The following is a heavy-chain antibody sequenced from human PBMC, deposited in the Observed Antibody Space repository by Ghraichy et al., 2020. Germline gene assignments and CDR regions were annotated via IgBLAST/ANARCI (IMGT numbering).Heavy chain of an antibody. CDR2: IYTSGST. Sequence: SETLSLTCTVSGASISSYYWSWIRQPAGKGLAWIGRIYTSGSTNYNPSLKSRVTMSVDTSKNQFSLKLSSVTTADTAVYYCARLIQDIVVVPAAMEYGMDVWGQGTTVTVSS. CDR1: GASISSYY. V-gene: IGHV4-4*07. CDR3: ARLIQDIVVVPAAMEYGMDV. J-gene: IGHJ6*02. D-gene: IGHD2-2*01.